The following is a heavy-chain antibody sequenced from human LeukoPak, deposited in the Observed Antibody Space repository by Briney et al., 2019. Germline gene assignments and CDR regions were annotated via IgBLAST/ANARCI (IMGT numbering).Heavy chain of an antibody. Sequence: PGGSLRLSCAASGFTFSSYGMHWVRQAPGKGLEWVAVISYDGSNKYYADSVKGRFTISRDNSKNTLYLQMNSLRAEDTAVYYCAKAGQQPLGYGADYYYYYYMDVWGKGTTVTISS. J-gene: IGHJ6*03. D-gene: IGHD6-13*01. CDR2: ISYDGSNK. CDR1: GFTFSSYG. CDR3: AKAGQQPLGYGADYYYYYYMDV. V-gene: IGHV3-30*18.